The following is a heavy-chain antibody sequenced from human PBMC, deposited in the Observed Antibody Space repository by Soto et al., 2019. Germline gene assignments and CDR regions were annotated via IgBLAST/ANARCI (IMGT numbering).Heavy chain of an antibody. D-gene: IGHD1-1*01. V-gene: IGHV3-30*18. CDR3: AKDRVGTRNDYYYGMDV. CDR2: ISYDGSNK. J-gene: IGHJ6*02. CDR1: GFTFSSYG. Sequence: GGSLRLSCAASGFTFSSYGMHWVRQAPGKGLEWVAVISYDGSNKYYADSVKGRFTISRDNSKNTLYLQMDSLRAEDTAVYYCAKDRVGTRNDYYYGMDVWGQGTTVTVS.